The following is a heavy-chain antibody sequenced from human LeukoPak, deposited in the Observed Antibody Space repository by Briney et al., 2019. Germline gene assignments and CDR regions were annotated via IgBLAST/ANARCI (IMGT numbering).Heavy chain of an antibody. J-gene: IGHJ4*02. Sequence: PGGSLRLSCAASGFTFSSYAMSWVRQAPGKGPEWVSAISGSGGSTYYADSVKGRFTISRDNSKNTLYLQMNSLRAEDTAVYYCASVLVVTGWYYFDYWGQGTLVTVSS. CDR2: ISGSGGST. D-gene: IGHD2-21*02. CDR1: GFTFSSYA. CDR3: ASVLVVTGWYYFDY. V-gene: IGHV3-23*01.